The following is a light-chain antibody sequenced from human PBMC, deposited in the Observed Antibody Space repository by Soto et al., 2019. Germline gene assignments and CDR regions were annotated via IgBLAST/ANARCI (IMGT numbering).Light chain of an antibody. Sequence: EIVLTQSPGTLSFSQVERSTLSLSASQSVSSSYLAWYQQKPGQAPRLLIYRASTRATGVPARFSGSGSGTEFTLTISSLQSEDVSVYFCQHYNFWPHTFGQGTKVDIK. CDR1: QSVSSSY. V-gene: IGKV3-15*01. J-gene: IGKJ2*01. CDR3: QHYNFWPHT. CDR2: RAS.